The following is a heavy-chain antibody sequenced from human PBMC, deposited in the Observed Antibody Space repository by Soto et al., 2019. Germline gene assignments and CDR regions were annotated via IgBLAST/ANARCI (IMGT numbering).Heavy chain of an antibody. V-gene: IGHV3-48*01. CDR2: ISSSSSTI. D-gene: IGHD2-15*01. CDR1: GFTFSSYS. J-gene: IGHJ5*02. Sequence: EVQLVESGGGLVQPGGSLRLSCAASGFTFSSYSMNWVRQAPGKGLEWVSYISSSSSTIYYEDSVKGRFTISRDNAKNSLYLQMNSLRAEDTAVYYCARDRPDCSGGSCYSRWFDPWGQGTLVTVSS. CDR3: ARDRPDCSGGSCYSRWFDP.